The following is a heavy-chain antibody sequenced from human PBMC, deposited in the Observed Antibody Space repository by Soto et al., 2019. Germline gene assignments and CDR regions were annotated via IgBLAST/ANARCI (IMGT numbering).Heavy chain of an antibody. J-gene: IGHJ4*02. CDR2: IKSKTDGGTT. D-gene: IGHD3-22*01. Sequence: GGSLRLSCAASGFTFSNAWMSWVRQAPGKGLEWVGRIKSKTDGGTTDYAAPVKGRFTISRDDSKNTLYLQMNGLKTEDTAVYYCTTPPSVYYDSSGYYYYWGQGTLVTVSS. V-gene: IGHV3-15*01. CDR3: TTPPSVYYDSSGYYYY. CDR1: GFTFSNAW.